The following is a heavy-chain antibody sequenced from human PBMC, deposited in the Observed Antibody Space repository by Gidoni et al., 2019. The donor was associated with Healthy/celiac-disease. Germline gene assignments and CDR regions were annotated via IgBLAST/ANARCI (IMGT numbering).Heavy chain of an antibody. D-gene: IGHD2-2*02. CDR2: IIPIFGIA. J-gene: IGHJ5*02. Sequence: QVQLVQSGAEVKKPGSSVKVSCKASGAPFSSYAISWVRQAPGQGLEWMGGIIPIFGIANYAQKFQGRVTITADKSTSTAYMELSSLRSEDTAVYYCARQPRDQLLYQGLWFDPWGQGTLVTVSS. CDR3: ARQPRDQLLYQGLWFDP. CDR1: GAPFSSYA. V-gene: IGHV1-69*17.